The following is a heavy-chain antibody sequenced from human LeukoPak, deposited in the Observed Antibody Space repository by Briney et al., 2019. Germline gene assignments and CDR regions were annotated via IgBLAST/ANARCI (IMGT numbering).Heavy chain of an antibody. V-gene: IGHV1-2*02. Sequence: GASVKVSCKASGYTFTGYYMHWVRQAPGQGLEWMGWINPNSGGTNYAQKFQGRVTMTRDTSISTAYMELSRLRSDDTAVYYCARGSRYGDYPYYCDFWGQGTLVTVSS. CDR3: ARGSRYGDYPYYCDF. CDR2: INPNSGGT. CDR1: GYTFTGYY. D-gene: IGHD4-17*01. J-gene: IGHJ4*02.